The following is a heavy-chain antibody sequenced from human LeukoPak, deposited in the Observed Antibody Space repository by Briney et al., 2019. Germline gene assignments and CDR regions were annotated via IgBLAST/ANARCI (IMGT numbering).Heavy chain of an antibody. Sequence: ASVKVSCMASRGTFSSYAISWVRQAPGQGLEWMGRIIPILGIANYAQKFQGRVTITADKSTSTAYMELSSLRSEDTAVYYCARDPRTTVTTSLGYWGQGTLVTVSS. J-gene: IGHJ4*02. CDR2: IIPILGIA. CDR3: ARDPRTTVTTSLGY. D-gene: IGHD4-17*01. CDR1: RGTFSSYA. V-gene: IGHV1-69*04.